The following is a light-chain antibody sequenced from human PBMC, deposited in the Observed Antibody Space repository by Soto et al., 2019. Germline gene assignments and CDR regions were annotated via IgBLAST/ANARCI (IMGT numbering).Light chain of an antibody. CDR1: QSVSSY. V-gene: IGKV3-11*01. CDR2: DAS. Sequence: ESVLTQSPATLSLSPGERVTHSCRASQSVSSYLAWYQQKPGQAPRLLIYDASNRATGIPARFSGSGSGTDFTLTISSLEPEDFAVYYCQQRSNWPPITFGQGTRLEIK. CDR3: QQRSNWPPIT. J-gene: IGKJ5*01.